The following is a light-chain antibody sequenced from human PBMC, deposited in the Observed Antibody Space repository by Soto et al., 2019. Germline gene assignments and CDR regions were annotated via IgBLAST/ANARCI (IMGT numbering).Light chain of an antibody. J-gene: IGLJ3*02. V-gene: IGLV1-47*01. CDR3: AAWDDSLSAHWV. CDR2: RNN. Sequence: QSVLTQPPSESGTTGQRVTISCSGRSSNIGSNYVYWYQQLPGTAPKLLIYRNNQRPSGVPDRFSGSKSGTSASLAISGLRSEDEADYYCAAWDDSLSAHWVFGGGTKLTVL. CDR1: SSNIGSNY.